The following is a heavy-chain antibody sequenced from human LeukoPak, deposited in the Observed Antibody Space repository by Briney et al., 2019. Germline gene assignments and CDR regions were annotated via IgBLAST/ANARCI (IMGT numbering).Heavy chain of an antibody. CDR2: IITIFGTA. Sequence: SVKVSCKASGGTFSSYAISWVRQAPGQGLEWMGGIITIFGTANYAQKFQGRVTITADESTSTAYMELSSLRSEDTAVYYCARGDDYVWGSYRYFDYWGQGTLVTVSS. CDR3: ARGDDYVWGSYRYFDY. CDR1: GGTFSSYA. J-gene: IGHJ4*02. D-gene: IGHD3-16*02. V-gene: IGHV1-69*01.